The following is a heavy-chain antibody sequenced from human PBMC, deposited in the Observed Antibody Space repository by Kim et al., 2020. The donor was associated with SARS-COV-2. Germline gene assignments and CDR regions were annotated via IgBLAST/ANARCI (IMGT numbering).Heavy chain of an antibody. CDR3: ARDRFWGS. J-gene: IGHJ4*02. CDR1: GGSISSYY. Sequence: SETLSLTCTVSGGSISSYYWSWIRQPPGKGLEWIGYIYYSGSTNYNPSLKSRVTISVDTSKNQFSLKLSSVTAADTAVYYCARDRFWGSWGQGTLVTVSS. V-gene: IGHV4-59*01. D-gene: IGHD3-16*01. CDR2: IYYSGST.